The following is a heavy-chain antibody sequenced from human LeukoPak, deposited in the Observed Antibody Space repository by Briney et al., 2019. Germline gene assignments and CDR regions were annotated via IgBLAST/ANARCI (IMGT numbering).Heavy chain of an antibody. Sequence: ASVKVSCKTSGYTFTSYDINWVRQTTGQRLEWMGWINAGNGNTKYSQKLQGRVTMTTDTSTSTAYMELRSLRSDDTAVYYCARDLTLVNSNQNWFDPWGQGTLVTVSS. V-gene: IGHV1-18*01. CDR1: GYTFTSYD. J-gene: IGHJ5*02. CDR3: ARDLTLVNSNQNWFDP. CDR2: INAGNGNT. D-gene: IGHD4-11*01.